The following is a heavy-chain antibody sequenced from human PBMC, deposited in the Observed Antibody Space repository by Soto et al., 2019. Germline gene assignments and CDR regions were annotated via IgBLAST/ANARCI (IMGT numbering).Heavy chain of an antibody. CDR1: EDSRTRSVW. CDR2: VFHTGNT. J-gene: IGHJ4*02. V-gene: IGHV4-4*02. D-gene: IGHD7-27*01. CDR3: ARKAWVRFAY. Sequence: SVTMSHTCGVAEDSRTRSVWWTWVRQPPGKGLEWIGEVFHTGNTNYNPSLKSRVTMSVDKSTNEFSLKVTSVTAADTAIYYCARKAWVRFAYWGQGALVPVSS.